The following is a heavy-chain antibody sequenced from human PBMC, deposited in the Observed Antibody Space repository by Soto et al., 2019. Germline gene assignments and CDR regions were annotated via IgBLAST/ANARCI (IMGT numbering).Heavy chain of an antibody. J-gene: IGHJ5*02. Sequence: SETLSLTCAVYGGSFSGYYWSWIRQPPGKGLEWIGEINHSGSTNYNPSLKSRVTISVDTSKNQFSLKLSSVTAADTAVYYCARGTRKLWFGYNWFDPWGQGTLVTVSS. CDR3: ARGTRKLWFGYNWFDP. CDR1: GGSFSGYY. D-gene: IGHD5-18*01. CDR2: INHSGST. V-gene: IGHV4-34*01.